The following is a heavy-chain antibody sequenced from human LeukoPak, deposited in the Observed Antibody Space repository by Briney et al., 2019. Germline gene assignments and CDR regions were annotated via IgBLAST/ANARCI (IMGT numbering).Heavy chain of an antibody. CDR3: AELGITMIGGV. CDR2: ISSSGSTI. J-gene: IGHJ6*04. D-gene: IGHD3-10*02. V-gene: IGHV3-48*03. CDR1: GFTFGDYG. Sequence: PGGSLRLSCTTSGFTFGDYGMSWVRQAPGKGLEWVSYISSSGSTIHYADSVKGRFTISRDNAKNSLYLQMNSLRAEDTAVYYCAELGITMIGGVWGKGTTVTVSS.